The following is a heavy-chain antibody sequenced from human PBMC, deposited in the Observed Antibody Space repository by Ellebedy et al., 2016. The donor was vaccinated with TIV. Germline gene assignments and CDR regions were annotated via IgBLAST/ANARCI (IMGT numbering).Heavy chain of an antibody. CDR3: AKPGSYSSSWYDGEYYFDY. Sequence: GGSLRLSCAASGFTFGTYAMNWVRQAPGKGPEWVSAISGSGGSTYYADSVKGRFTISRDNSKNTLYLQMNSLRAEDTAVYYCAKPGSYSSSWYDGEYYFDYWGQGTLVTVSS. CDR1: GFTFGTYA. V-gene: IGHV3-23*01. CDR2: ISGSGGST. J-gene: IGHJ4*02. D-gene: IGHD6-13*01.